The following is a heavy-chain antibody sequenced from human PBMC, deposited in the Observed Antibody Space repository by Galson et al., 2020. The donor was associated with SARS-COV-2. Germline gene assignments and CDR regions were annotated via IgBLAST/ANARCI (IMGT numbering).Heavy chain of an antibody. J-gene: IGHJ6*02. CDR3: AKDMGWLQLVGSSYQYYHTMDV. Sequence: GGSLRLSCAASGFTFNNYGMNWVRQAPGKGLEWVGIISYDGNYQYYGDSVKGRFTISRDNSKNNLYLQMNSLRAEDTAVYYCAKDMGWLQLVGSSYQYYHTMDVWGQGTTVTVSS. D-gene: IGHD5-12*01. CDR2: ISYDGNYQ. CDR1: GFTFNNYG. V-gene: IGHV3-30*18.